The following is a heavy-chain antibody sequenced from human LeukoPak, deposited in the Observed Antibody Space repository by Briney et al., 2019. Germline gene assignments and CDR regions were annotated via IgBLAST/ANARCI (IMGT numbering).Heavy chain of an antibody. J-gene: IGHJ4*02. V-gene: IGHV3-74*01. Sequence: PGGSLRLSFAASGFIFGNYWMHWVGQVQGKGLVWVARINPNGKITTYTDSVKGRFTISRDNAKNTLYLQMNSLSAEDTAVYYCARDFAGDRDYWGQGTLVTVSS. CDR1: GFIFGNYW. CDR2: INPNGKIT. D-gene: IGHD4-17*01. CDR3: ARDFAGDRDY.